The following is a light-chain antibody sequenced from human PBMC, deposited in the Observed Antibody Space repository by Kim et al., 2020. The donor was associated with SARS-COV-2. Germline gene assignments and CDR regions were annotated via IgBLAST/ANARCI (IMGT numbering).Light chain of an antibody. J-gene: IGKJ4*01. CDR3: QQYNNWPPLI. CDR2: GAS. V-gene: IGKV3-15*01. Sequence: SPGETATLSCRASQNVVNFLAWYQQNPGQAPRLLIYGASTRATGIPARFSGSGYGTEFTLTISSLQSEDFAVYYCQQYNNWPPLIFGGGTKVDIK. CDR1: QNVVNF.